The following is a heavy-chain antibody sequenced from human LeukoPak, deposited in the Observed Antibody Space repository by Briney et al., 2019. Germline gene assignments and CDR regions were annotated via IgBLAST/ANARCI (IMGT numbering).Heavy chain of an antibody. Sequence: SETLSLTCTVSGGSISSSSYYWGWIRQPPGKGLEWIGSIYYSGSTYYNPSLKSRVTISVDTSKNQFSLKLSSVTAADTAVYYCARASNWFDPWGQGTLVTVSS. J-gene: IGHJ5*02. CDR2: IYYSGST. CDR3: ARASNWFDP. V-gene: IGHV4-39*01. CDR1: GGSISSSSYY.